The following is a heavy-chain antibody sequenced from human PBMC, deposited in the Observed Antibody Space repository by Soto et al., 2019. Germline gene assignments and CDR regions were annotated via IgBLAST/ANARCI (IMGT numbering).Heavy chain of an antibody. J-gene: IGHJ3*01. V-gene: IGHV4-59*01. Sequence: QVQLQESGPGLVRPSETLSLTCSVSGGSIRNYYWTWIRQPPGRGLEWIGYVRSAGSTHYNPSLSRRGTISLDMSKSQFSLKLSSATAADTAMYYCARSSGGYVFDFWGQGAMVTVSS. CDR3: ARSSGGYVFDF. CDR1: GGSIRNYY. CDR2: VRSAGST. D-gene: IGHD1-26*01.